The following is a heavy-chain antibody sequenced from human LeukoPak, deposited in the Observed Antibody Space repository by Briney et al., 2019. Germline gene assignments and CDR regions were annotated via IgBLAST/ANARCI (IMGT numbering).Heavy chain of an antibody. D-gene: IGHD3-22*01. CDR3: AKDSSGYSDYFDY. CDR1: GFTFSSYA. V-gene: IGHV3-23*01. Sequence: GGSLRLSCAASGFTFSSYAMHWVRQAPGKGLEWVSAITESGDSTYYADSVKGRFTISRDNSKNTLYLQMNSLRAEDTAVYYCAKDSSGYSDYFDYWGQGTLVTVSS. J-gene: IGHJ4*02. CDR2: ITESGDST.